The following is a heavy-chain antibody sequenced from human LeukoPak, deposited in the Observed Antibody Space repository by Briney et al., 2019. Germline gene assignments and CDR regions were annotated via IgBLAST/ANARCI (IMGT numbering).Heavy chain of an antibody. CDR1: GFTFSSYA. J-gene: IGHJ6*03. V-gene: IGHV3-30*01. CDR3: ARDLLRVQVVVTTDYYMDV. Sequence: GRSLRLSCAASGFTFSSYAMHWVRQAPGKGLEWVAVISYDGSNKYYADSVKGRFTISRDNSKNTLYLQMNSLRAEDTAVYYCARDLLRVQVVVTTDYYMDVWGKGTTVTVSS. D-gene: IGHD2-21*02. CDR2: ISYDGSNK.